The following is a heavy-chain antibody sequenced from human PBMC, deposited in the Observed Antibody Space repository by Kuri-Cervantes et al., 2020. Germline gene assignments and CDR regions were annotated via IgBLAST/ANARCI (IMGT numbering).Heavy chain of an antibody. CDR2: ISYDGSNK. J-gene: IGHJ6*02. D-gene: IGHD5-18*01. CDR3: AKEKGGYSYGWWRAEYYGMDV. V-gene: IGHV3-30-3*01. Sequence: GGSLRLSCAASGFTFSSYAMHWVRQAPGKGLEWVAVISYDGSNKYYAESVKGRFTISRDNSKNTLYLQMNSLRAEDTAVYYCAKEKGGYSYGWWRAEYYGMDVWGQGTTVTVSS. CDR1: GFTFSSYA.